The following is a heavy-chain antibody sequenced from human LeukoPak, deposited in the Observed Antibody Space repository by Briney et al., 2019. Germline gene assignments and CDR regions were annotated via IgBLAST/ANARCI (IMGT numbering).Heavy chain of an antibody. CDR2: INHSGST. CDR3: ASKYYDSSGYYLSWFDP. CDR1: GGSFSGYY. J-gene: IGHJ5*02. V-gene: IGHV4-34*01. D-gene: IGHD3-22*01. Sequence: PSETLSLTCAVYGGSFSGYYWSWTRQPPGKGLEWIGEINHSGSTNYNPSLKSRVTISVDTSKNQFSLKLSSVTAADTAVYYCASKYYDSSGYYLSWFDPWGQGTLVTVSS.